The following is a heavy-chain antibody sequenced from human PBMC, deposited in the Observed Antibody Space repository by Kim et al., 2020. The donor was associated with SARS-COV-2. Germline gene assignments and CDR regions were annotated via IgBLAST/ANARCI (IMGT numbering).Heavy chain of an antibody. CDR3: ARDRGGYCSSTSCYGANDY. D-gene: IGHD2-2*01. J-gene: IGHJ4*02. Sequence: ASVKVSCKASGYTFTSYAMNWVRQAPGQGLEWMGWINTNTGNPTYAQGFTGRFVFSLDTSVSTAYLQISSLKAEDTAVYYCARDRGGYCSSTSCYGANDYWGQGTLVTVSS. CDR1: GYTFTSYA. V-gene: IGHV7-4-1*02. CDR2: INTNTGNP.